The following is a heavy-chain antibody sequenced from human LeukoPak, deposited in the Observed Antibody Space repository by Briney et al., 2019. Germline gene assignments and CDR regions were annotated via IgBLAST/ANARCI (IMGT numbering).Heavy chain of an antibody. CDR2: INHSGST. J-gene: IGHJ4*02. CDR3: AKGINRRGYSYGLGGDY. D-gene: IGHD5-18*01. V-gene: IGHV4-34*01. Sequence: SETLSLTCAVYGGSFSGDYWSWIRQPPGKGLEWIGEINHSGSTNYNPSLKSRVTISVDTSKNQFSLKLSSVTAADTAVYYCAKGINRRGYSYGLGGDYWGQGTLVTVSS. CDR1: GGSFSGDY.